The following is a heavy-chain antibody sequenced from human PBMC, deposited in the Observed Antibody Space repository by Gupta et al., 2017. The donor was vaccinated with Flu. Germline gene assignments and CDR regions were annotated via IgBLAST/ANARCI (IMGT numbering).Heavy chain of an antibody. CDR1: GFPLPGSS. V-gene: IGHV1-2*02. CDR2: VKPRSGGR. D-gene: IGHD6-19*01. J-gene: IGHJ5*02. Sequence: QAQLVQSGAEVKQPGDSVKVSCETSGFPLPGSSIHWVRQEPGQRPEGMGGVKPRSGGRNYAQKFQGRVTMSGEKSSSPGYMGLSGLRSDDTAVYYCAIESRRTTVAVAEGAPPWFAPGGQGTLVTVSS. CDR3: AIESRRTTVAVAEGAPPWFAP.